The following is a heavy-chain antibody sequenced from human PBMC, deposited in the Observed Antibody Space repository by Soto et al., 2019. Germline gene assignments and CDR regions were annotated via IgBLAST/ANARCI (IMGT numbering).Heavy chain of an antibody. J-gene: IGHJ6*02. Sequence: QLQLQESGPGLVKPSETLSLTCTVSGGSISSRSYYWGWIRQPPGKGLEWIGSMYYSGSTYYNPSLQSRVDISXATXKXPFSLKLSSGTAADAAVYYCAADTVTLYYYYYGMDVWGQGTTVTVSS. V-gene: IGHV4-39*01. CDR3: AADTVTLYYYYYGMDV. D-gene: IGHD4-17*01. CDR1: GGSISSRSYY. CDR2: MYYSGST.